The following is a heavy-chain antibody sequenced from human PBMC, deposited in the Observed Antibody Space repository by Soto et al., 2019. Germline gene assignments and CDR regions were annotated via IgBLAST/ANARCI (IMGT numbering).Heavy chain of an antibody. Sequence: QVQLQESGPGLVKPSETLSLTCTVSGGSVNSGSNYWTCIRQPPERGLEWIGYVYKDGFTNYNPSLKSRVTISLDTSKRQFSLRLTGVTAADTAVYFCARARQSYLQADFWGQGSLVSVYS. V-gene: IGHV4-61*01. J-gene: IGHJ4*02. CDR2: VYKDGFT. CDR3: ARARQSYLQADF. CDR1: GGSVNSGSNY. D-gene: IGHD1-26*01.